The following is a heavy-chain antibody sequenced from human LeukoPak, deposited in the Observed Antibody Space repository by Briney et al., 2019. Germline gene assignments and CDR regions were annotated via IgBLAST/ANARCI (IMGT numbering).Heavy chain of an antibody. CDR3: ARGYRYGSGSYYQYYFDY. CDR2: MNPNSGNT. Sequence: ASVKVSCKASGNTFTSYAISWVRQAPGQGLEWMGWMNPNSGNTGYAQKFQGRVTMTRNTSISTAYMELSSLRSEDTAVYYCARGYRYGSGSYYQYYFDYWGQGTLGTVSS. V-gene: IGHV1-8*02. D-gene: IGHD3-10*01. CDR1: GNTFTSYA. J-gene: IGHJ4*02.